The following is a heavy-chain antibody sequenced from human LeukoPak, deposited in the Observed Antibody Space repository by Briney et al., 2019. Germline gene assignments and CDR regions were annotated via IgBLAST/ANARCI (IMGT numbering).Heavy chain of an antibody. D-gene: IGHD1-26*01. J-gene: IGHJ4*02. V-gene: IGHV4-59*01. Sequence: PSETLSLTRSVSGGFISSYYWRWIRQPPPKGLEWIGYIYYTGSTDYNPSLKSRVTMSVDTSKNQFSLNLSSVTAADTAVYYCARGSSNPDYWGQGTLVTVSS. CDR2: IYYTGST. CDR1: GGFISSYY. CDR3: ARGSSNPDY.